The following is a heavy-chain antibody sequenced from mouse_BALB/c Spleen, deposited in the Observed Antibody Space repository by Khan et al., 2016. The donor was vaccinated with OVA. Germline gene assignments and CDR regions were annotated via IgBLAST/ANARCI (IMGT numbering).Heavy chain of an antibody. J-gene: IGHJ2*01. CDR1: GFSFSSYS. V-gene: IGHV5-9-3*01. Sequence: EVHLVESGGGLVRPGGSLKLSCAASGFSFSSYSMSWVRQTPEKRLEWVATISSGGSYTYYPDSVKGRFTISRDNAKNTQHLQVNSLRSEDTAMYYCTGQRGYYGSSPYFDYWGQGTTLTVSS. D-gene: IGHD1-1*01. CDR2: ISSGGSYT. CDR3: TGQRGYYGSSPYFDY.